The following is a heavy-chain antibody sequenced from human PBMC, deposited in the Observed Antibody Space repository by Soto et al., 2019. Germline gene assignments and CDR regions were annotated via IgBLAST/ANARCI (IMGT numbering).Heavy chain of an antibody. Sequence: TLKISSAVSGFSCGGSSMWCVRQASGKELEWLSYISPGSRYPAYADSVKGRFTISRDNAKRSLYLQMMSLTAEDTAIYYCVRGGGRDRYDPRAQGTTDT. CDR1: GFSCGGSS. V-gene: IGHV3-11*06. CDR2: ISPGSRYP. J-gene: IGHJ5*02. D-gene: IGHD2-15*01. CDR3: VRGGGRDRYDP.